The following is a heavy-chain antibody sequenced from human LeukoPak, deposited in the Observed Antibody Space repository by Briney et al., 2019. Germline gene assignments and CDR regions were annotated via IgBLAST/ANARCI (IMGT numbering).Heavy chain of an antibody. D-gene: IGHD3-9*01. Sequence: GGSLRLSCAASGFTFSSYWMSWVRQAPGKGLEWVANIKQDGSEKYSVDSVKGRFTISRDNAKNSLYMQMNSLRAEDTAVYYCARDILPLEFDYWGQGTLVTVSS. J-gene: IGHJ4*02. CDR3: ARDILPLEFDY. V-gene: IGHV3-7*01. CDR2: IKQDGSEK. CDR1: GFTFSSYW.